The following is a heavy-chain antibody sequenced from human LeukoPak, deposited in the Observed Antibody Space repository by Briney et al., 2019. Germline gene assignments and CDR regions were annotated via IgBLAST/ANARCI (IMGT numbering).Heavy chain of an antibody. Sequence: ASVKVSRKASGYTFTSYYLHWVRQAPGQGLEWMGIINPSGGTTSYAQKFQGRVTMTRDTSTSTVYMELSSLRSEDTAVYYCARGQYSGYDSVDFWGQGTLATVSS. CDR1: GYTFTSYY. V-gene: IGHV1-46*01. CDR3: ARGQYSGYDSVDF. D-gene: IGHD5-12*01. J-gene: IGHJ4*02. CDR2: INPSGGTT.